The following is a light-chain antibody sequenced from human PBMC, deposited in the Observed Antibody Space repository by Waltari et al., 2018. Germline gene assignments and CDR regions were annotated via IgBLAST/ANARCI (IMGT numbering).Light chain of an antibody. V-gene: IGKV3-20*01. CDR2: GAS. CDR1: QSVSNNY. Sequence: EIVLTQSPGSLSLSPGERATLSCRASQSVSNNYLAWHQQKPGQAPRLLIYGASNRATCIPDRFSGSGFGTDFTLTISRLEPEDFAVYSCQQYGSLPLTFGQGTKLEI. J-gene: IGKJ2*01. CDR3: QQYGSLPLT.